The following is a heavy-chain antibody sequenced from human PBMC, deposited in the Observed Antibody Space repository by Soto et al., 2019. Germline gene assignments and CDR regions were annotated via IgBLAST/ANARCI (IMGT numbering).Heavy chain of an antibody. CDR3: AKVGGFVP. J-gene: IGHJ5*02. CDR1: GFTFGRYA. D-gene: IGHD4-17*01. Sequence: GGSLRRSCVASGFTFGRYAMTWVRQTQGKGLECVSAISGDGESTHYADSVKGRFTISRDNSKNTLYLQLTNLRAEDTAKYYFAKVGGFVPWGPGTLVTVSS. CDR2: ISGDGEST. V-gene: IGHV3-23*01.